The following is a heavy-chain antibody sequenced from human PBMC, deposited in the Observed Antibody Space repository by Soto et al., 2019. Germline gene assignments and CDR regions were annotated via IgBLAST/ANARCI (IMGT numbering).Heavy chain of an antibody. CDR3: AREYPSSSYTPTWFDP. V-gene: IGHV3-74*01. J-gene: IGHJ5*02. D-gene: IGHD3-16*02. Sequence: GGSLRLSCAASGFTFSSYWMHWVRQAPGKGLVWVSRINSDGSSTSYADSVKGRFTISRDNAKNTLYLQMNSLRAEDTAVYYCAREYPSSSYTPTWFDPWGQGTRGTVSA. CDR2: INSDGSST. CDR1: GFTFSSYW.